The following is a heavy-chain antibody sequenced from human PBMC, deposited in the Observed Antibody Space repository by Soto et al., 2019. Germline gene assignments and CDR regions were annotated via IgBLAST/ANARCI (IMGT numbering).Heavy chain of an antibody. CDR1: GFTFSSYT. Sequence: GGSLRLSCAASGFTFSSYTMNRVRRAPGKGLEWISYISHSGSPKYYADSVKGRFTISRDNAKNSLYLQMNSLRDEDTAVYYCARGQYSMDVWGQGTTVTVSS. CDR3: ARGQYSMDV. CDR2: ISHSGSPK. V-gene: IGHV3-48*02. J-gene: IGHJ6*02.